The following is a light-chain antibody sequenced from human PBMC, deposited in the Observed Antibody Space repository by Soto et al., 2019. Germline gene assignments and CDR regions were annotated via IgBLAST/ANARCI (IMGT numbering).Light chain of an antibody. V-gene: IGKV3-11*01. J-gene: IGKJ5*01. CDR2: DAS. CDR3: QHRYSRLIT. CDR1: QSVSSY. Sequence: LVLTQSPATLSSSPGERATLSCRASQSVSSYLAWYQQKPVQAPRLLIYDASNRATGIPARFSGSGSGTDFTLTISSLEPEDFAVDYCQHRYSRLITFGQGTRLEIK.